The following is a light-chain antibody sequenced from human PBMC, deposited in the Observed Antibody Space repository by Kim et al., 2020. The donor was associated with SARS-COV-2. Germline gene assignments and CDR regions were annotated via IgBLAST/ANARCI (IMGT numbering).Light chain of an antibody. CDR2: GAS. Sequence: ERVMTQSPATLSVSPGERATLSCRASQSVGSNLAWYQQKPGQAPRLLIYGASTRATAIPARFSGSGSGTDFTLTISSLQSEDFAVYYCQQYDNWPLTFGGGTKVDIK. CDR3: QQYDNWPLT. CDR1: QSVGSN. V-gene: IGKV3-15*01. J-gene: IGKJ4*01.